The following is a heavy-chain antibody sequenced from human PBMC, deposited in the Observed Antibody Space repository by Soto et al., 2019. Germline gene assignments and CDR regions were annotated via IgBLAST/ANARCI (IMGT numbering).Heavy chain of an antibody. CDR2: INSDGSTT. J-gene: IGHJ6*03. CDR3: ASSAYGDYFYYYYMDV. CDR1: GFTFSGYW. V-gene: IGHV3-74*01. Sequence: EVQLVESGGGLVQPGGSQRLSCAASGFTFSGYWMHWVRQAPGKGLVWVSRINSDGSTTNYADSVKGRFTISRDIAKNTLDLQMNSLRAEDTAVYYCASSAYGDYFYYYYMDVWGKGTTVTVSS. D-gene: IGHD4-17*01.